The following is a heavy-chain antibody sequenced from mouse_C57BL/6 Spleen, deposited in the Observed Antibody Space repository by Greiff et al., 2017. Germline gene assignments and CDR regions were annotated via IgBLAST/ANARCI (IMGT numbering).Heavy chain of an antibody. CDR3: ARDYYGNYPAWFAY. Sequence: VQLQQSGAELAKPGASVKLSCKASGYTFTSYWMHWVKQRPGQGLEWIGYINPSSGYTKYNQKFKDKATLTADKSSSTAYMQLSSLTSEDSAVYYCARDYYGNYPAWFAYWGQGTLVTGSA. D-gene: IGHD2-1*01. J-gene: IGHJ3*01. CDR1: GYTFTSYW. CDR2: INPSSGYT. V-gene: IGHV1-7*01.